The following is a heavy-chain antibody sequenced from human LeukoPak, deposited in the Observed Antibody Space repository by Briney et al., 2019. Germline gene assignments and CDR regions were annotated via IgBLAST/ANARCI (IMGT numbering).Heavy chain of an antibody. CDR1: GFTVSSNY. CDR2: IYSGGST. D-gene: IGHD3-16*01. CDR3: ARDRLGVMDV. J-gene: IGHJ6*04. V-gene: IGHV3-53*01. Sequence: GGSLRLSCAASGFTVSSNYMSWVRQAPGKGLEWVSVIYSGGSTCYADSVKGRFTISRDNSKNTLYLQMNSLRAEDTAVYYCARDRLGVMDVWGKGTTVTISS.